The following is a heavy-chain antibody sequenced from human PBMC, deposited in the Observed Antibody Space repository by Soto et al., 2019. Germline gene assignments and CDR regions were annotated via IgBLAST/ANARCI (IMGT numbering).Heavy chain of an antibody. CDR2: ISSSSSTI. Sequence: GGSLRLSCAASGFTFSSYSMNWVRQAPGKGLEWVSYISSSSSTIYYADSVKGRFTISRDNAKNSLYLQMNSLRDEDTAVYYCVRESGGYYGGLYYYYGMDVWGQGTTVTVSS. V-gene: IGHV3-48*02. CDR3: VRESGGYYGGLYYYYGMDV. J-gene: IGHJ6*02. D-gene: IGHD3-3*01. CDR1: GFTFSSYS.